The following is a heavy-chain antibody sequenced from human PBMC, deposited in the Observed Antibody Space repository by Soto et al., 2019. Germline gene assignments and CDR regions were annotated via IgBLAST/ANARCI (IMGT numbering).Heavy chain of an antibody. V-gene: IGHV3-23*01. CDR1: GFTLSSYA. J-gene: IGHJ4*02. CDR2: VGGNGVSS. CDR3: AKESIFCDY. D-gene: IGHD3-3*01. Sequence: TGGSLRLSCAASGFTLSSYAMSWVRQAPGKGLEWVSIVGGNGVSSFFADSVKGRFTISTDTTKNTLYLQMNSLRAEDTAVYYCAKESIFCDYWGQGTLVTVSS.